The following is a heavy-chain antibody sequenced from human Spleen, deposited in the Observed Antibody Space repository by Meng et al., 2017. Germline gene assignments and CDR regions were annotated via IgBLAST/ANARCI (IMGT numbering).Heavy chain of an antibody. J-gene: IGHJ4*02. V-gene: IGHV3-21*01. CDR1: GFTFSTYT. D-gene: IGHD2-15*01. Sequence: GESLKISCAASGFTFSTYTMSWVRQAPGKGLEWVSSISSSSSFIYYADSVKGRFTISRDNAKNSLYLQVNSLRAEDTAVYYCARAEAGYCSGGSCYSFDYWGQGTLVTVSS. CDR3: ARAEAGYCSGGSCYSFDY. CDR2: ISSSSSFI.